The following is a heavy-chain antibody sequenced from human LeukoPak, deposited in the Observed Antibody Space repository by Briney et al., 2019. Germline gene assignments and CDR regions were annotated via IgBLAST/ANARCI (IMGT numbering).Heavy chain of an antibody. D-gene: IGHD1-26*01. Sequence: GGSLRLSCAASGFTFSSYEMSWVRQAPGKGLEWVSFISSSGSTISYADSVKGRFTISRDNAKNSLFLQMNSLRAEDTAVYYCARGTRHGWELVVWGLGTLVTVSS. J-gene: IGHJ4*02. CDR2: ISSSGSTI. CDR1: GFTFSSYE. V-gene: IGHV3-48*03. CDR3: ARGTRHGWELVV.